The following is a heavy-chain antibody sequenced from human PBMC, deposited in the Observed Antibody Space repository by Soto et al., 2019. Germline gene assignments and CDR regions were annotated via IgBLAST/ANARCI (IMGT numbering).Heavy chain of an antibody. CDR1: GFTFSSYA. D-gene: IGHD3-9*01. J-gene: IGHJ4*02. CDR2: ISYDGSNK. Sequence: QVQLVESGGGVVQPGRSLRLSCAASGFTFSSYAMHWVRQAPGKGLEWVAVISYDGSNKYYADSVKGRFTISRDNSKNTLYLQMNSLRAEDTAVYYCARNDILTGAFDYWGQGTLVTVSS. CDR3: ARNDILTGAFDY. V-gene: IGHV3-30-3*01.